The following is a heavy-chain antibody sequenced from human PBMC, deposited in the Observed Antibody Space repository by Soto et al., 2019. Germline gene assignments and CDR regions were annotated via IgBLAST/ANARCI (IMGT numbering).Heavy chain of an antibody. V-gene: IGHV4-39*01. D-gene: IGHD3-3*01. Sequence: PSETLSLTCTVSGGSISSSSYYWGWIRQPPGKGLEWIGSIYYSGSTYYNPSLKSRVTISVDTSKNQFSPKLSSVTAADTAVYYCARHGDKNDDFWSGYYRYYGMDVWGQGTTVTVSS. CDR2: IYYSGST. J-gene: IGHJ6*02. CDR1: GGSISSSSYY. CDR3: ARHGDKNDDFWSGYYRYYGMDV.